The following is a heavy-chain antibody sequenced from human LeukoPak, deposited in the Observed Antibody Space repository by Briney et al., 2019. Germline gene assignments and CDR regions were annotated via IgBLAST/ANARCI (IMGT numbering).Heavy chain of an antibody. CDR1: GYTFISYY. CDR3: AKVMGGASTSPIFDS. D-gene: IGHD3-16*01. J-gene: IGHJ4*02. V-gene: IGHV1-46*01. CDR2: INPTGDST. Sequence: GASVKVSCKASGYTFISYYMHWVRQAPGQGLEWMGVINPTGDSTASAEKFQGRVTMTRDTSTRTVYMELSSLRSEDTAVYYCAKVMGGASTSPIFDSWGQGTLVTVSS.